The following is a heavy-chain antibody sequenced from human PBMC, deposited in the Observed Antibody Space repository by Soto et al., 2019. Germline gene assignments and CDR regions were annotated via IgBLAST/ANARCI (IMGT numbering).Heavy chain of an antibody. CDR2: IYYSGST. J-gene: IGHJ2*01. CDR3: ARARAGGHWYFDL. V-gene: IGHV4-31*03. CDR1: GGSISSGGYY. Sequence: QVQLQESGPGLVKPSQTLSLTCTVSGGSISSGGYYWSWIRQHPGKGLEWIGYIYYSGSTYYNPSLKSRVTISVDTSKNQSSLKLSSVTAADTAVYYCARARAGGHWYFDLWGRGTLVIVSS.